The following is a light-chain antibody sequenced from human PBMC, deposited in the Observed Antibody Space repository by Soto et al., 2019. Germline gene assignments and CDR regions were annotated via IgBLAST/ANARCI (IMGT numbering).Light chain of an antibody. CDR1: QTVVGDS. CDR2: DAS. V-gene: IGKV3D-20*01. CDR3: QQYGSSPYT. Sequence: EIVLTQSPVTLSLSPGERATLSCGASQTVVGDSVAWYQQRRGLAPRLVIHDASNRATGIPDRFSGSRSGADFTLTISSLEPEDFAVYYCQQYGSSPYTFGQGTKLEIK. J-gene: IGKJ2*01.